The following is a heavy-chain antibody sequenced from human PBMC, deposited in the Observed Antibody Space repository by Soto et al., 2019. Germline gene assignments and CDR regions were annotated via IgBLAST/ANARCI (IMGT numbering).Heavy chain of an antibody. D-gene: IGHD7-27*01. CDR1: GFTFSSYA. V-gene: IGHV3-23*01. Sequence: GGSLRLSCAASGFTFSSYAMSWVRQAPGKGLEWVSAISGSGRTIKYADSVRGRFTISRDSAKSSLFLQMNSLRAEDTAVYYCASTGWPTQHWGQGALVTVSS. CDR3: ASTGWPTQH. J-gene: IGHJ1*01. CDR2: ISGSGRTI.